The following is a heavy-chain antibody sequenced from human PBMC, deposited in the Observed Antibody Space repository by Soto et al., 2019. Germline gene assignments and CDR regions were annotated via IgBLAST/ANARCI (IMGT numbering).Heavy chain of an antibody. CDR1: GYSFTSYG. Sequence: QVQLVQSAAEVKKPGASVKVSCKASGYSFTSYGISWVRQAPGQGPEWMGWISGHNGNTNHPLSLQGRVTMTTDTSRNTAYMELRSLRSDDTAVYYCARHRFNYYDDTVYYYFDYWGQGTLVTVSS. V-gene: IGHV1-18*04. J-gene: IGHJ4*02. D-gene: IGHD3-22*01. CDR3: ARHRFNYYDDTVYYYFDY. CDR2: ISGHNGNT.